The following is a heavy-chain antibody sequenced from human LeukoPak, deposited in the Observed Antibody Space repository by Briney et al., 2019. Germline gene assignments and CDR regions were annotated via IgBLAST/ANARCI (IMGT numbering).Heavy chain of an antibody. CDR1: GFTFSTYW. J-gene: IGHJ4*02. Sequence: PGGSLRLSCATSGFTFSTYWMSWVRQAPGKGLEWVANIKQDGSEKYYVDSVKGRFTISRDNAKSSLYLQMNSLRAEDTAVYYCTRDLGGSSPIWGQGTPVTVSS. CDR3: TRDLGGSSPI. V-gene: IGHV3-7*01. CDR2: IKQDGSEK. D-gene: IGHD3-16*01.